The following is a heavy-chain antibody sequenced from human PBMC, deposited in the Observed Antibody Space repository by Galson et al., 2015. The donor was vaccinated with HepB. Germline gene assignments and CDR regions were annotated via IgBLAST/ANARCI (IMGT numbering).Heavy chain of an antibody. V-gene: IGHV3-9*01. CDR3: AKGYATYYYYGMDV. CDR1: GFTFDDYA. D-gene: IGHD3-16*01. Sequence: SLRLSCAASGFTFDDYAMHWVRHAPGKGLEWVSGISWNSGSIGYADSVKGRFTISRDNAKNSLYLQMNSLRAEDTALYYCAKGYATYYYYGMDVWGQGTTVTVSS. J-gene: IGHJ6*02. CDR2: ISWNSGSI.